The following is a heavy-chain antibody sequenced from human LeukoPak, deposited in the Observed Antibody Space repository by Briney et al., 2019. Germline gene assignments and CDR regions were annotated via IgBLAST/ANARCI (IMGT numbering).Heavy chain of an antibody. CDR2: IYYTGRT. J-gene: IGHJ4*02. CDR1: GGSIHSSSDY. D-gene: IGHD3-22*01. CDR3: ARDQYYYDSSGYYRFDY. Sequence: SETLSLTCIVSGGSIHSSSDYWGWIRQPPGTGLEWIGTIYYTGRTYYNPSLQSRVTISVDTSKNQFSLRLTSVTAADTAVYYCARDQYYYDSSGYYRFDYWGQGTLVTVSS. V-gene: IGHV4-39*07.